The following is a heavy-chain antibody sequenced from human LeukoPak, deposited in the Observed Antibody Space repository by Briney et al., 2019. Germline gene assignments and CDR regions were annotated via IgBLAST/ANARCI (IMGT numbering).Heavy chain of an antibody. CDR3: ARVGSMKFDY. Sequence: PSETLSLTCAVYGGSFSGYYWSWIRQPPGKGLEWIGEINHSGSTNYNPSLKSRVTISVDTSKNQFSLKLSSVTAADTAVYYCARVGSMKFDYWGQGTLVTVSS. J-gene: IGHJ4*02. V-gene: IGHV4-34*01. D-gene: IGHD2/OR15-2a*01. CDR2: INHSGST. CDR1: GGSFSGYY.